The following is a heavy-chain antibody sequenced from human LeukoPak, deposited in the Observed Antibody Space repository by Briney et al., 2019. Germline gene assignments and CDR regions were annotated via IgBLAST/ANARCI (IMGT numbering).Heavy chain of an antibody. J-gene: IGHJ4*02. CDR2: ISGSGDDT. CDR3: AKRGSTAYSTPHFDF. D-gene: IGHD2-2*01. CDR1: GFTFSNYG. V-gene: IGHV3-23*01. Sequence: GGSLRLSCAASGFTFSNYGMSWVRQAPGKGLEWVSGISGSGDDTPHADSVKGRFTISRDNSKNTLYLQMNNLRAEDTAVYYCAKRGSTAYSTPHFDFWGQGALVTVSS.